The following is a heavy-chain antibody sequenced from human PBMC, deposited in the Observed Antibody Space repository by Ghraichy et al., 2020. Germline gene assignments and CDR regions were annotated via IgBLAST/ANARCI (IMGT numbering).Heavy chain of an antibody. D-gene: IGHD1-1*01. Sequence: SETLSLTCTVSGASINSYYGSWIRQTPGKGLEWIGYIYYSGSSNYNPSFRSRVTISVDTSKNQFSLKLSSVTAADTAVYYCARGYPRYYFEYWGQGTLVTVSS. CDR2: IYYSGSS. V-gene: IGHV4-59*01. CDR3: ARGYPRYYFEY. CDR1: GASINSYY. J-gene: IGHJ4*02.